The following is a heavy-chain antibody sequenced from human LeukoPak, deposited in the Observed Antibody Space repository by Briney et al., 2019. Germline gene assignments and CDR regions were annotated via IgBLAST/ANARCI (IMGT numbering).Heavy chain of an antibody. V-gene: IGHV4-4*07. CDR1: GGSIGTHY. J-gene: IGHJ4*02. CDR3: ARDRLLGGPSSKYGFDF. Sequence: PSETLSLTCAVSGGSIGTHYWSWIRQPAGEGLEWIGRVYTNGRPDYNPSLKSRVTMSVDTPKNHFSLKLSSVTAADTAVYYRARDRLLGGPSSKYGFDFWGQGSLVTVSS. D-gene: IGHD3-3*01. CDR2: VYTNGRP.